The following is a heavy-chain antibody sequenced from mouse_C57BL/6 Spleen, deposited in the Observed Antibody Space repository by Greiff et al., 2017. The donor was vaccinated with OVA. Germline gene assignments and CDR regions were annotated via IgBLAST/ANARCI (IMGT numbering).Heavy chain of an antibody. J-gene: IGHJ3*01. Sequence: QVQLKQPGAELVRPGSSVKLSCKASGYTFTSYWMHWVKQRPIQGLEWIGNIDPSDSETHYNQKFKDKATLTVDKSSSTAYMQLSSLTSEDSAVYYGARQSLDSSGYGFAYWGQGTLVTVSA. CDR2: IDPSDSET. D-gene: IGHD3-2*02. V-gene: IGHV1-52*01. CDR1: GYTFTSYW. CDR3: ARQSLDSSGYGFAY.